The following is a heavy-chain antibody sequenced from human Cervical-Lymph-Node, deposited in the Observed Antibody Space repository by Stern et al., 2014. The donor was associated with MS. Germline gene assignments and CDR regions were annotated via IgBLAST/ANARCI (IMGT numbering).Heavy chain of an antibody. J-gene: IGHJ4*02. D-gene: IGHD3-3*01. CDR1: GFTFSSYA. Sequence: VQLVESGGGLVQPGGSLRLSCAASGFTFSSYAMSWVRQAPGKGLEWVSAIRGSGGSTYYADSVKGRVPLSRDNSKNTLYLQMNILRAEDTAVYYCAKENYDFWNFDYWGQGTLVTVSS. CDR3: AKENYDFWNFDY. V-gene: IGHV3-23*04. CDR2: IRGSGGST.